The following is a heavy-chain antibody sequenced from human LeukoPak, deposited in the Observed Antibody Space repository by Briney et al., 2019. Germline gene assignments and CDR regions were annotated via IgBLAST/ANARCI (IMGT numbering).Heavy chain of an antibody. Sequence: GGSLRLSCAASGFTFRSYGMHWVRQAPGKGLEWVAVISYDGNNKKYAASVKGRFTISRDNSKNTLYLQMNSLRVEDTAVYYCAKAVDTAMALTHWGQGTLVTVSS. CDR1: GFTFRSYG. CDR3: AKAVDTAMALTH. D-gene: IGHD5-18*01. CDR2: ISYDGNNK. V-gene: IGHV3-30*18. J-gene: IGHJ4*02.